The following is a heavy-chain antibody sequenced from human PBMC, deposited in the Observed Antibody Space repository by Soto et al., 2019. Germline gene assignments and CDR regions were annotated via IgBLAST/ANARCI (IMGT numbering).Heavy chain of an antibody. CDR1: GFTFSDYA. V-gene: IGHV3-30*04. Sequence: VQLVESGGGVVQPGRSLRLSCAASGFTFSDYAMQWVRQAPGKGLEWVTTISDHGKNKYYADSVKGRFTISRDNSVDTLYLQMKNLRADDTAVYYCATYYYAASGYRGQRDYWGQGTLVTVSS. CDR3: ATYYYAASGYRGQRDY. D-gene: IGHD3-22*01. J-gene: IGHJ4*02. CDR2: ISDHGKNK.